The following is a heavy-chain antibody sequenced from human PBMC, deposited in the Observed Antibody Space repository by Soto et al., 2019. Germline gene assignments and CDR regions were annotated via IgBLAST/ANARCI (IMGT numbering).Heavy chain of an antibody. D-gene: IGHD3-3*01. CDR2: IWCDGSNK. CDR1: GFTFDSFA. V-gene: IGHV3-33*08. CDR3: ARDLNDFWSGYPPSALDY. Sequence: GGSLRLSCXAAGFTFDSFAMSWVRQAPGEGLEWVAVIWCDGSNKYYADSVKGRFTISRDNSKNTLYLQMNSLRAEDTAVYYCARDLNDFWSGYPPSALDYWGQGTLVTVSS. J-gene: IGHJ4*02.